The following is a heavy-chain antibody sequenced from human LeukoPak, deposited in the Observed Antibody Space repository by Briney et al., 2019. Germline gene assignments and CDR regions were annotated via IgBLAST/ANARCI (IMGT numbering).Heavy chain of an antibody. CDR2: IYYSGST. V-gene: IGHV4-59*01. CDR3: ARARYSYGYSNFDY. Sequence: SETLSLTCAVYGGSFSGYYWSWIRQPPGKGLEWIGYIYYSGSTNYNPSLKSRVTISVDTSKNQFSLKLSSVTAADTAVYYCARARYSYGYSNFDYWGQGTLVTVSS. D-gene: IGHD5-18*01. J-gene: IGHJ4*02. CDR1: GGSFSGYY.